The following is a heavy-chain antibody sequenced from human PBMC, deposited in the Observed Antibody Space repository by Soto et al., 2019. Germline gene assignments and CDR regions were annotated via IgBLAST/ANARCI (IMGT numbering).Heavy chain of an antibody. CDR3: AKDASYGSGSYGS. CDR2: ISGGGDST. D-gene: IGHD3-10*01. Sequence: EVQLLESGGGLVQPGGSLRLSCAASGLTFSTYAMNWVRQTPGKGLDWVSGISGGGDSTYYADSVKGRFTISRDNSKNTLHLQMNSLRVDDTAIYYCAKDASYGSGSYGSWGQGTLVTVSS. CDR1: GLTFSTYA. V-gene: IGHV3-23*01. J-gene: IGHJ5*02.